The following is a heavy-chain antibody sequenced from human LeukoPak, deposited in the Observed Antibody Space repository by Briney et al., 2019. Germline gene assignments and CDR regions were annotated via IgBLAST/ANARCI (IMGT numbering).Heavy chain of an antibody. Sequence: ASVKVSCKVSGYTLTELAMHWVRQAPGQGLEWMGMIYPRDGSTSYAQKFQGRVTVTRDTSTSTVHMELSGLRSEDTAVYYCARDQEAFDYWGQGTLVTVSS. CDR1: GYTLTELA. CDR2: IYPRDGST. V-gene: IGHV1-46*01. J-gene: IGHJ4*02. CDR3: ARDQEAFDY.